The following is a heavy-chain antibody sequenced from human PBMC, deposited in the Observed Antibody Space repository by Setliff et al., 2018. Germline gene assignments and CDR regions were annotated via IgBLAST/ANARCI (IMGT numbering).Heavy chain of an antibody. Sequence: SETLSLTCAVSGYSISSGYYWGWIRQPPGKGLEWIGSIYHSGSTYYNPSLKSRVTISVDTSKNQFSLKLSSVAAADTAVYYCARGDDSSGYFSYWGQGTLVTVSS. J-gene: IGHJ4*02. CDR3: ARGDDSSGYFSY. CDR2: IYHSGST. CDR1: GYSISSGYY. D-gene: IGHD3-22*01. V-gene: IGHV4-38-2*01.